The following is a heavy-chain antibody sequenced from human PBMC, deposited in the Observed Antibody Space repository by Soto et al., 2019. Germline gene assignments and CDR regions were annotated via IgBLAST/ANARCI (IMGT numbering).Heavy chain of an antibody. CDR2: MSHSGGT. J-gene: IGHJ3*02. CDR1: GGFVSSGSYY. D-gene: IGHD1-1*01. V-gene: IGHV4-34*01. CDR3: ARVERGTATTVVDAFDI. Sequence: QVQLQQWGAGLLKPSETLSLTCAVYGGFVSSGSYYWSWIRQPPGKVLEWVGEMSHSGGTHFNPYFKTGVPISVDMSKNQFSLTMSSVTAAEPALYYCARVERGTATTVVDAFDIWGPGTMVTVSS.